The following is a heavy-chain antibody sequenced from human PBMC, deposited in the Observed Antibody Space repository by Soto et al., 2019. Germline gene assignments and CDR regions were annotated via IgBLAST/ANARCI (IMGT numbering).Heavy chain of an antibody. CDR1: GFTFRGSI. D-gene: IGHD3-9*01. CDR3: TRQSYFDILTGHYHYYGMDG. J-gene: IGHJ6*02. Sequence: GGSLRLSCAASGFTFRGSIIHWVRQASGKGLEWVGHIRSKANTYATSYAASAKGRFTISRDDSKNTATLQMNSLKTEDTAVYYCTRQSYFDILTGHYHYYGMDGWGQGTTVNVS. V-gene: IGHV3-73*01. CDR2: IRSKANTYAT.